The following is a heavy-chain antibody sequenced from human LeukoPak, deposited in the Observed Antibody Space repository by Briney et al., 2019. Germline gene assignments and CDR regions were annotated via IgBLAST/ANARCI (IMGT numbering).Heavy chain of an antibody. CDR2: IKQDGNEK. J-gene: IGHJ4*02. CDR1: GFIFSSYL. CDR3: ARLRSSSWYSTLDY. V-gene: IGHV3-7*01. D-gene: IGHD6-13*01. Sequence: GGSLRLSCAASGFIFSSYLMSWVRQAPGKGLEWVANIKQDGNEKYYVDSVKGRFTISRDSAKNSLYLQMNSLRAEDTAVYYCARLRSSSWYSTLDYWGQGTLVTVSS.